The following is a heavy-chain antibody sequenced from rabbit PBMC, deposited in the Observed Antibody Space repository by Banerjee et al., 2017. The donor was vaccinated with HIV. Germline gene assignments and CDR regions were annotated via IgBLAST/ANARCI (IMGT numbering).Heavy chain of an antibody. D-gene: IGHD4-1*01. CDR3: ARDLAGVVGWNFGL. J-gene: IGHJ4*01. V-gene: IGHV1S45*01. CDR2: INTSSGNT. CDR1: GFDLSSYYM. Sequence: QEQLEESGGGLVKPEGSLKLSCTASGFDLSSYYMSWVRQAPGKGLEWIACINTSSGNTVYASWAKGRFTISKTSSTTVTLQMTSLTAADTATYFCARDLAGVVGWNFGLWGPGTLVTVS.